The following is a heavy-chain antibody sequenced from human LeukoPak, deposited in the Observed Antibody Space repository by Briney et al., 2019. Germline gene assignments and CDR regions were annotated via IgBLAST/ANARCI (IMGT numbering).Heavy chain of an antibody. CDR1: GGSISSGSYY. CDR2: IYTSGST. D-gene: IGHD3-22*01. V-gene: IGHV4-61*02. Sequence: SQTLSLTCTVSGGSISSGSYYWSWIRQPAGKGLEWIGRIYTSGSTNYNPSLKSRVTISVDTSKNQFSLKLSSVTAADTAVYYCARGGRWYDRARTSAFDIWGQGTMVTVSS. CDR3: ARGGRWYDRARTSAFDI. J-gene: IGHJ3*02.